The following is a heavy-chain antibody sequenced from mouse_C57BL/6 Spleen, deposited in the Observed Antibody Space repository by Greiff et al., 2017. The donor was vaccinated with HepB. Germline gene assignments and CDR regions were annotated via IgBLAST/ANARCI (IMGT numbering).Heavy chain of an antibody. V-gene: IGHV1-61*01. CDR3: ARGSSGY. D-gene: IGHD3-2*02. J-gene: IGHJ3*01. CDR2: IYPSDSET. CDR1: GYTFTRYW. Sequence: QVQLQQPGAELVRPGSSVKLSCKASGYTFTRYWLDWVKQRPGQGREWIGNIYPSDSETHYNQKFKDKATLTVDKASSTAYMQLSSLTSEDSAVYYCARGSSGYWGQGTLVTVSA.